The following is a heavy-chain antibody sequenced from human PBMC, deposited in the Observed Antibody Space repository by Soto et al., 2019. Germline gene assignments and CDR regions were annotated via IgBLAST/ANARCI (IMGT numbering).Heavy chain of an antibody. V-gene: IGHV3-23*01. CDR2: IRASGDST. CDR1: GFTFRNYA. CDR3: SKGGYTTYYDY. D-gene: IGHD5-18*01. Sequence: EVQLLESGGGLVQPGGSLRLSCAASGFTFRNYAMTWVRQAPGKGLEWVSTIRASGDSTYYADSVKGRITSSRDNSKNTVYLQINSLEAEDTAVYCCSKGGYTTYYDYWGQGILVTVSS. J-gene: IGHJ4*02.